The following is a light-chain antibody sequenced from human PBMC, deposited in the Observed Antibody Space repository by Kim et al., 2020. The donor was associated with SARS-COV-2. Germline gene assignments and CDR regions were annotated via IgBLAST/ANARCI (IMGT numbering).Light chain of an antibody. CDR2: AAS. V-gene: IGKV3-20*01. Sequence: EIVLTQSPGTLSLSPGERATLSCRASQSLGSSYLAWYQQKPGQAPRLLIYAASSRATGIPDRFSGSGSGTDFTLTISRLEPEDFAVYYCHQYDTSPMYTCGRGTKLEI. CDR1: QSLGSSY. J-gene: IGKJ2*01. CDR3: HQYDTSPMYT.